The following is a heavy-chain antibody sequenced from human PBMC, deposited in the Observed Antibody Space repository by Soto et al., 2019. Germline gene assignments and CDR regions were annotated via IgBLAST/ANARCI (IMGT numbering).Heavy chain of an antibody. CDR1: GGTFSTSA. Sequence: QVQLVQSGAEVKKPGSSVKVSCKASGGTFSTSAISWVRQAPGQGLEWVGGIMPVFPTPDYAQNFQGRVTITADESTSTAYLELTSLRADHTAVYYCARDKDRLQFGGNYYSILDVWGQGTAIAVSS. J-gene: IGHJ6*02. D-gene: IGHD1-1*01. V-gene: IGHV1-69*12. CDR2: IMPVFPTP. CDR3: ARDKDRLQFGGNYYSILDV.